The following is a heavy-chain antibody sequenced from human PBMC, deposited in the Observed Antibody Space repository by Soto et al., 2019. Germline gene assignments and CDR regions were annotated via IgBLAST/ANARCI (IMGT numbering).Heavy chain of an antibody. V-gene: IGHV3-30*04. Sequence: GGSLRLSCAASGFTFSSYAMHWVRQAPGKGLEWVAVISYDGSNKYYADSVKGRFTISRDNSKNTLYLQMNSLRAEDTAVYYCARERDSSSYYYYGMDVWGQGTTVTVSS. CDR2: ISYDGSNK. CDR3: ARERDSSSYYYYGMDV. J-gene: IGHJ6*02. CDR1: GFTFSSYA. D-gene: IGHD6-6*01.